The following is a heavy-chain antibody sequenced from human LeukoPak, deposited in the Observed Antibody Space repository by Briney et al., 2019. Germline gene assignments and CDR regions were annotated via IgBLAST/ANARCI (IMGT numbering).Heavy chain of an antibody. CDR1: GYSFTSYW. CDR3: ARIGKWMATMDANVGFDY. V-gene: IGHV5-51*01. D-gene: IGHD5-24*01. CDR2: IYPGDSDT. J-gene: IGHJ4*02. Sequence: GEPLKISCKGSGYSFTSYWIGWVRQMPGKGLEWMGIIYPGDSDTRYSPSFQGQVTISADRSISTAYLQWSSLKASDTAMYYCARIGKWMATMDANVGFDYWGQGTLVTVSS.